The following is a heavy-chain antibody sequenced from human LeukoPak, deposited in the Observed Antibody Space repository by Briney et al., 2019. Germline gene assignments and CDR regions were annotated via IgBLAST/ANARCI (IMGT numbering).Heavy chain of an antibody. D-gene: IGHD2-21*02. CDR2: ISSSSSYI. J-gene: IGHJ5*02. CDR1: GFTFSSYS. Sequence: GGSLRLSCAASGFTFSSYSMNWVRQAPGKGLEWVSSISSSSSYIYYADSVKGRFTISRDNAKNSLYLQMNSLRAEDTAVYYCARGDKRTKYNWFDRWGQGTLVTVSS. CDR3: ARGDKRTKYNWFDR. V-gene: IGHV3-21*01.